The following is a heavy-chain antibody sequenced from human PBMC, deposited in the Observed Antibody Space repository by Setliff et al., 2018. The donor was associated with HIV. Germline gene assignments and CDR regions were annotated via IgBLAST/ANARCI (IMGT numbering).Heavy chain of an antibody. Sequence: SETLSLTCTVSGGSISNSRYYWSWIRQPPGKGLEWIGSIYYSGSTYYNPSLTSRVTVTRDTSKNQFSLKLNSVTAADTAVYYCARDQSDWFYWGQGTLVTVSS. CDR2: IYYSGST. J-gene: IGHJ4*02. CDR3: ARDQSDWFY. V-gene: IGHV4-39*07. CDR1: GGSISNSRYY. D-gene: IGHD3-3*01.